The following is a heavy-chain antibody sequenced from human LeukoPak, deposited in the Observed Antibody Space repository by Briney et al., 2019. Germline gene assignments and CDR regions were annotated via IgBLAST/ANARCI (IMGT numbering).Heavy chain of an antibody. CDR3: ARDPGYYYDSARYPYYFDY. D-gene: IGHD3-22*01. J-gene: IGHJ4*02. V-gene: IGHV1-46*01. Sequence: GASVKVSCKASGYTFTGYYMHWVRQAPGQGLEWMGIINPSGGSTSYAQKFQGRVTMTRDTSTSTVYMELSSLRSEDTAVYYCARDPGYYYDSARYPYYFDYWGQGTLVTVSS. CDR1: GYTFTGYY. CDR2: INPSGGST.